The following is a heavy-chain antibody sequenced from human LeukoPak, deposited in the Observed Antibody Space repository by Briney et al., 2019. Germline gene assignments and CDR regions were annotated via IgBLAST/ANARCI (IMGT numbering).Heavy chain of an antibody. CDR3: AKKFARYYGMDV. V-gene: IGHV3-33*06. CDR1: GFTFSSSG. D-gene: IGHD3-10*01. CDR2: ILYNGSNK. J-gene: IGHJ6*02. Sequence: GGSLRLSCAASGFTFSSSGMHWVRQAPGKGLEWVAVILYNGSNKYYADSVKGRFTISRDNSKNTLYLQMNSLRAEDTAVYYCAKKFARYYGMDVWGQGTTVTVSS.